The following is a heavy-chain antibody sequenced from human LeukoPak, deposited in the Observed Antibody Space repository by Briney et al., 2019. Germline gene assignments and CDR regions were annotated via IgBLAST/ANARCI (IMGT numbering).Heavy chain of an antibody. CDR2: LSTDGGST. CDR1: GFTFSNHA. V-gene: IGHV3-23*01. CDR3: ARACSGGGCYLVAFDI. D-gene: IGHD2-15*01. J-gene: IGHJ3*02. Sequence: PGGSLRLSCVASGFTFSNHAMSWVRQAPGKGLEWVSALSTDGGSTYYADSVKGRFTSSRDNSKNTLFLQVNRLRAEDTAVYFCARACSGGGCYLVAFDIWGQGTMVTVSS.